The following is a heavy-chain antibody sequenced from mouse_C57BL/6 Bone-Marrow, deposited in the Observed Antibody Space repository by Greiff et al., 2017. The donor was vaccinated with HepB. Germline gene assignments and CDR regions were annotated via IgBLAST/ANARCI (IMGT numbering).Heavy chain of an antibody. D-gene: IGHD1-2*01. J-gene: IGHJ1*03. Sequence: VQLQQSGPVLVKPGASVKMSCKASGYTFTDYYMNWVKQSHGKSLEWIGVINPYNGGTSYNQKFKGKATLTVDKSSSTAYMELNSLTSEDSAVYYCAREGYGWDWYFDVWGTGTTVTVSS. CDR3: AREGYGWDWYFDV. V-gene: IGHV1-19*01. CDR1: GYTFTDYY. CDR2: INPYNGGT.